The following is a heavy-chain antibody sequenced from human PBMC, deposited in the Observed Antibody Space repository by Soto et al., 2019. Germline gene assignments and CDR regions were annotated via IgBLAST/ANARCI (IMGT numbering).Heavy chain of an antibody. J-gene: IGHJ6*02. CDR3: ARDRTGIAVVWYYYGMDV. CDR1: GGTFSSYT. CDR2: IIPILGIA. D-gene: IGHD6-19*01. Sequence: QVQLVQSGAEVKKPGSSVKVSCKASGGTFSSYTISWVRQAPGQGLEWMGRIIPILGIANYAQKFQGRVTITADKSTSTAYMELSSLRSEDTAVYYCARDRTGIAVVWYYYGMDVWGQGTTVTVSS. V-gene: IGHV1-69*08.